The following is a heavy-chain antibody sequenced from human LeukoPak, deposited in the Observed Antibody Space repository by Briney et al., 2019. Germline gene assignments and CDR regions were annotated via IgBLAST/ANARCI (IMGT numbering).Heavy chain of an antibody. CDR2: INPNSGGT. CDR3: ARERRSSGWTTFDY. CDR1: GYTFIGYY. Sequence: ASVKVSCKASGYTFIGYYIHWVRQAPGQGLEWMGWINPNSGGTKYAQKFQGRVTMTRDTSISTAYMELSRLRSDDTAVYYCARERRSSGWTTFDYWGQGTLVTVSS. V-gene: IGHV1-2*02. J-gene: IGHJ4*02. D-gene: IGHD6-19*01.